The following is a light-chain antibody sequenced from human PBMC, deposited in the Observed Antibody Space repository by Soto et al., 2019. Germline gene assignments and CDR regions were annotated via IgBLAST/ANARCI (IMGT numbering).Light chain of an antibody. CDR3: SSDAGSHNFVV. CDR1: SSDVGGYNY. V-gene: IGLV2-8*01. Sequence: QSVLTQPPSASGSPGQSVTISCTGTSSDVGGYNYVSWYQQHPGKAPKLMIYEVSKRPSGVPDRFSGSKSGNTASLTVSGLQAEDEADYYCSSDAGSHNFVVFGGGTKLTVL. CDR2: EVS. J-gene: IGLJ2*01.